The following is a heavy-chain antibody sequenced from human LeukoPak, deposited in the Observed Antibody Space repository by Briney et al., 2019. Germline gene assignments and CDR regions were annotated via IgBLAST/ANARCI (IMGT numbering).Heavy chain of an antibody. D-gene: IGHD3-10*01. J-gene: IGHJ5*02. Sequence: PGGSLRLSCAASGFTFSSYSMNWVRQAPGKGLEWVSAISGSGGSTYYADSVKGRFTISRDNAKNSLYLQMNSLRAEDTAVYYCARGQVRGVIITDDHPNWFDPWGQGTLVTVSS. CDR1: GFTFSSYS. CDR2: ISGSGGST. CDR3: ARGQVRGVIITDDHPNWFDP. V-gene: IGHV3-21*01.